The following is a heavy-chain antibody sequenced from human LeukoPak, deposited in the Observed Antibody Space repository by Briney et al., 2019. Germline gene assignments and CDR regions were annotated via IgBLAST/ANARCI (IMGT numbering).Heavy chain of an antibody. CDR2: ISSDGSYI. V-gene: IGHV3-21*01. Sequence: GGSLRLSCVASGLTFNNYNMNWVRQAPGKGLEWVSLISSDGSYIYYADSVRGRFTISRDNAKNSLYLQMNSLRAEDTAVYFCAREERYCSSTRCYVGMGNDYWGQGTLVTVSS. J-gene: IGHJ4*02. D-gene: IGHD2-2*01. CDR1: GLTFNNYN. CDR3: AREERYCSSTRCYVGMGNDY.